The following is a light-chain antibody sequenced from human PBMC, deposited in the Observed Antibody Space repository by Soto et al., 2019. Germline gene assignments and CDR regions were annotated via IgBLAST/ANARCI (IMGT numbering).Light chain of an antibody. CDR1: SSDVGGYNY. CDR3: SSYTSISTLV. V-gene: IGLV2-14*01. J-gene: IGLJ2*01. CDR2: EVS. Sequence: QSALTQPASVSGSPGQSITISCTGSSSDVGGYNYVSWYQQHPGKAPKLMIYEVSNRPSGISNRFSGSKSGNTASLTLSGLQAEDEADYYCSSYTSISTLVFGGGTKLTVL.